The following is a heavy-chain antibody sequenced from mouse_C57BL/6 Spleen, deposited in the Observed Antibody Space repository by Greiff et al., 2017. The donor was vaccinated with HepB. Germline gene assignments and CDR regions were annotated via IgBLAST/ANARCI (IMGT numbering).Heavy chain of an antibody. D-gene: IGHD2-4*01. V-gene: IGHV5-15*04. Sequence: EVQGVESGGGLVQPGGSLKLSCAASGFTFSDYGMAWVRQAPRKGPEWVAFISNLAYSIYYADTVTGRFTISRENAKNTLYLEMSSLRSEDTAMYYCARRGIYYDYDEGAFAYWGQGTLVTVSA. J-gene: IGHJ3*01. CDR2: ISNLAYSI. CDR1: GFTFSDYG. CDR3: ARRGIYYDYDEGAFAY.